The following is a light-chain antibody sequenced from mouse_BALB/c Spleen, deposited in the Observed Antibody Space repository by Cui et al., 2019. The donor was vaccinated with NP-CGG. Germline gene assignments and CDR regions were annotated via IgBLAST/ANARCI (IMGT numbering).Light chain of an antibody. V-gene: IGLV1*01. CDR3: ALWYSNHWV. Sequence: QAVVTRASALTTSPGETVTLTCRSSTGAVTTSNYANWVQEKPDHLFTGLIGGTNNRAPGVPARFSGFLIGDKAALTITGAQTEDEAIYFCALWYSNHWVFGGGTKLTVL. J-gene: IGLJ1*01. CDR2: GTN. CDR1: TGAVTTSNY.